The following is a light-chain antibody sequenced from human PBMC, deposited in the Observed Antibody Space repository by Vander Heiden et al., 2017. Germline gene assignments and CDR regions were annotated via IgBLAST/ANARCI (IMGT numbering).Light chain of an antibody. Sequence: DIQVTQSPSSLSASIGDRVTISCRVSETIRGFLNWYHQIPGKPPKLLVYVASTLTSGVPSRFAGSGSGSDYSLTISGLQPEDLGTYFCQQIVSVPFTFGPGTTVD. CDR2: VAS. J-gene: IGKJ3*01. V-gene: IGKV1-39*01. CDR3: QQIVSVPFT. CDR1: ETIRGF.